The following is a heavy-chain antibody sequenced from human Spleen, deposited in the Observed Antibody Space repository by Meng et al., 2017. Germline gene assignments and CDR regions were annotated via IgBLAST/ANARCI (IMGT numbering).Heavy chain of an antibody. CDR1: GFTFSIYS. V-gene: IGHV3-21*01. CDR3: ARDLLSGYFEY. J-gene: IGHJ4*02. Sequence: GGSLRLSCAASGFTFSIYSMNWVRQAPGKGLEWVSSISTSSSHIFNADSVKGRFTISRDNAKNSLFLQMNSLRTEETAVYYCARDLLSGYFEYWGQGMLVTVSS. CDR2: ISTSSSHI. D-gene: IGHD3-22*01.